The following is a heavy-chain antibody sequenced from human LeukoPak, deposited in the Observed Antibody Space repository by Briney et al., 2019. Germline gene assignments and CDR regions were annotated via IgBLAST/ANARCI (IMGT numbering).Heavy chain of an antibody. V-gene: IGHV1-2*02. D-gene: IGHD5-12*01. CDR2: IGSNNGDT. J-gene: IGHJ3*01. CDR1: RYSFTDYY. Sequence: ASVKVSCKTSRYSFTDYYLHWVRQAPGQGLEWMGCIGSNNGDTIYAQTFQGRVIMTRDTSIRTVYMELSSLKSDDTAVYYCARDGGLKVATIISHSFDVWGLGTMVTVSS. CDR3: ARDGGLKVATIISHSFDV.